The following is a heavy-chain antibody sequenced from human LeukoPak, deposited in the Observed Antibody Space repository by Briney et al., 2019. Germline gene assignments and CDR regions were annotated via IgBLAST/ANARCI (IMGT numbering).Heavy chain of an antibody. CDR3: ARVRPGTTGIDY. CDR1: GGSISSYY. D-gene: IGHD3-10*01. CDR2: IYYSGST. J-gene: IGHJ4*02. V-gene: IGHV4-59*01. Sequence: SETLSLTCTVSGGSISSYYWSWIRQPPGKGLEWIGYIYYSGSTNYNPSLKSRVTISVDTSKNQFSLKLSSVTAADTAVYYCARVRPGTTGIDYWGQGTLVTVSS.